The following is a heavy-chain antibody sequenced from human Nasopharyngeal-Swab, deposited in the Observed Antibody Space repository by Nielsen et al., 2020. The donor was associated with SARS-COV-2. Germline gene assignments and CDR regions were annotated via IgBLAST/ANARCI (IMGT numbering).Heavy chain of an antibody. CDR2: ISGSGGST. Sequence: GESLKISCAASGFTFSSYDMTWVRQAPGKGLEWVSTISGSGGSTNYADSVKGRFTISRDNSKNTLYLQMNSLRAEDTAVYYCAKDSAYDSSGYYWNGGFDYWGQGTLVTVSS. CDR1: GFTFSSYD. J-gene: IGHJ4*02. V-gene: IGHV3-23*01. CDR3: AKDSAYDSSGYYWNGGFDY. D-gene: IGHD3-22*01.